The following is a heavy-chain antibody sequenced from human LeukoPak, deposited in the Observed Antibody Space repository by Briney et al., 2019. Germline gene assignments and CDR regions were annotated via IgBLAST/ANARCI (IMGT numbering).Heavy chain of an antibody. CDR2: IHPSSGDI. CDR1: GYTFTGYC. CDR3: ARVRGYDYVWGSCPY. V-gene: IGHV1-2*02. Sequence: GSVKVSCKPSGYTFTGYCMQWVRQAPGQSLEWMGWIHPSSGDINYSQKFQGRVTMTRDTSISTTYMELSRLTSDDTAVYYCARVRGYDYVWGSCPYWGQGTLVTVSS. D-gene: IGHD3-16*01. J-gene: IGHJ4*02.